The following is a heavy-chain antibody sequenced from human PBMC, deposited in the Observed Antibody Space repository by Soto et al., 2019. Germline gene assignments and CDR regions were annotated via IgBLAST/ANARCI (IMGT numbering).Heavy chain of an antibody. CDR1: GFSLSTSGVG. Sequence: QITLKESGPTLVKPTQTLTLTCTFSGFSLSTSGVGVGWIRQPPGKALEWLAVIYWDDDKRYSPSLKSRLTITKDTSKDQVVLTMTNMDPADTATYYCAHRQSYWADYWGQGTLVTVSS. CDR3: AHRQSYWADY. D-gene: IGHD2-15*01. CDR2: IYWDDDK. V-gene: IGHV2-5*02. J-gene: IGHJ4*02.